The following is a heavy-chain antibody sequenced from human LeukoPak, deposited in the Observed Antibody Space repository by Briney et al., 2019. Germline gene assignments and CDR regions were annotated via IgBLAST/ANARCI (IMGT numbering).Heavy chain of an antibody. D-gene: IGHD2-15*01. CDR1: GFTFSSYG. CDR2: IWYDGSNK. Sequence: GRSLRLSCAASGFTFSSYGMHWVRQAPGKGLEWVAVIWYDGSNKYYADSVKGRFTISRDNSRNTLYLQMNSLRAEDTAVYYCARAGRREDCNSGGSCYDYYYGMDVWGQGTTVTVSS. J-gene: IGHJ6*02. CDR3: ARAGRREDCNSGGSCYDYYYGMDV. V-gene: IGHV3-33*01.